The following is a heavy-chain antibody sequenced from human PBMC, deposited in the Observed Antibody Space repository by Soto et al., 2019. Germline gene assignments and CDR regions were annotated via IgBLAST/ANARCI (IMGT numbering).Heavy chain of an antibody. J-gene: IGHJ4*02. CDR1: GFTFSSYG. Sequence: LRLSCAASGFTFSSYGMHWVRQAPGKGLEWVAVIWYDGSNKYYADSVKGRFTISRDNSKNTLYLQMNSLRAEDTAVYYCARSEWTDYYDSRGYFDYWGQGTLVTVSS. CDR3: ARSEWTDYYDSRGYFDY. CDR2: IWYDGSNK. V-gene: IGHV3-33*01. D-gene: IGHD3-22*01.